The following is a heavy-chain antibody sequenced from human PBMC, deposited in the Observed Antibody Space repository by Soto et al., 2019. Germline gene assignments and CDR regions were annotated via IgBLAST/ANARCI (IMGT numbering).Heavy chain of an antibody. V-gene: IGHV3-21*01. CDR1: GLTFTRYS. J-gene: IGHJ4*02. Sequence: GESLKISCAASGLTFTRYSMNWVRQAPGKGLEWVSSISSTTNYIYYADSMKGRFTVSRDNAKNSVYLEMNSLSAEDTALYYCARESEDLTSNFDYWGQGTLVTVSS. CDR3: ARESEDLTSNFDY. CDR2: ISSTTNYI.